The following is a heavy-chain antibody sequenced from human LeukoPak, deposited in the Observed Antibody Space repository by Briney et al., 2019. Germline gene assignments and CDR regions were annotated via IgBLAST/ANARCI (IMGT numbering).Heavy chain of an antibody. Sequence: GGSLRLSCAASGFTFSGYWMSWLRQAPGKGLEWVANIKQDGGEKNYVDSVGGRFTISRDNAKNSLYLQMNSLRAEDTAVYYWAGDRGFGQADVSGEGTPVTPSS. CDR1: GFTFSGYW. J-gene: IGHJ6*01. D-gene: IGHD3-10*01. CDR3: AGDRGFGQADV. CDR2: IKQDGGEK. V-gene: IGHV3-7*04.